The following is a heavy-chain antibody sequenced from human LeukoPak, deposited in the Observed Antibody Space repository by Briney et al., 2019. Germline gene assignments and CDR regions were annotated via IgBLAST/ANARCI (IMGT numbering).Heavy chain of an antibody. CDR1: GGTFSSYA. J-gene: IGHJ6*02. D-gene: IGHD6-19*01. CDR3: ARGSGIAVAGYYYYGMDV. CDR2: IIPIFGTA. Sequence: GASVKVPCKASGGTFSSYAISWVRQAPGQGLEWMGGIIPIFGTANYAQKFQGRVTITADESTSTAYMELSSLRSEDTAVYYCARGSGIAVAGYYYYGMDVWGQGTTVTVSS. V-gene: IGHV1-69*13.